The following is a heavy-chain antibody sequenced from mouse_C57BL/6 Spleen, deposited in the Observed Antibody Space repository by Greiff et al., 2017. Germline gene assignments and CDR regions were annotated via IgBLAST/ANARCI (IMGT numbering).Heavy chain of an antibody. Sequence: VQLQQSGAELMKPGASVKLSCKATGYTFTGYWIEWVKQRPGHGLEWIGEILPGSGSTNYNEKFKGKATFTADTSSNTAYMQLSSLTTEDSAIYYCARGAYYYGSSWNYFDYWGQGTTLTVSS. J-gene: IGHJ2*01. D-gene: IGHD1-1*01. V-gene: IGHV1-9*01. CDR1: GYTFTGYW. CDR2: ILPGSGST. CDR3: ARGAYYYGSSWNYFDY.